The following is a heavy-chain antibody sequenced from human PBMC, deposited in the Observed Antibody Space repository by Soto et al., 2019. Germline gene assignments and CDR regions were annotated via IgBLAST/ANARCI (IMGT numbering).Heavy chain of an antibody. CDR3: AGGQRVDSYGMPSSEDGFEM. V-gene: IGHV4-59*01. CDR1: VGSMSSYY. J-gene: IGHJ3*02. Sequence: SETRSLTCTASVGSMSSYYWSWIRQPPGKGLEWIGYIYYSGSTNYNPSLKSRVTISVDTSKNQFSLQLSSVTAADTAVYSYAGGQRVDSYGMPSSEDGFEMGRQGTM. CDR2: IYYSGST. D-gene: IGHD5-18*01.